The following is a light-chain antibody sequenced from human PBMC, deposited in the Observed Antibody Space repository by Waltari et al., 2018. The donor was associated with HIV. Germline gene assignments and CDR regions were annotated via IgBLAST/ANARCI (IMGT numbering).Light chain of an antibody. V-gene: IGKV3-15*01. Sequence: IVMTQSPATLSVSPGERATLSCRASQSVSNKLAWYQQKPGQAPRLLMYDASTRVTGIPARFSGSGSGTDFTLTISSLQSGDFAIYYCQQYNNWLTFGQGTMLEIK. CDR1: QSVSNK. J-gene: IGKJ2*01. CDR2: DAS. CDR3: QQYNNWLT.